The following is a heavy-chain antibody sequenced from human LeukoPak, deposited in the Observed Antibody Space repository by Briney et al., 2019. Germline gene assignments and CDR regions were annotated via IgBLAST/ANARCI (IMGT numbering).Heavy chain of an antibody. CDR2: VHTTGSL. CDR3: ARGTKSPRTTVLTSFWYFDL. J-gene: IGHJ2*01. CDR1: GGSITSDVHY. D-gene: IGHD4-17*01. V-gene: IGHV4-61*02. Sequence: SETLSLTCTVSGGSITSDVHYWNWLRQSAEKGLEWIGRVHTTGSLDYNPSLKSRVTISIDTSSNHFSLMMDSVTTTDTAVYYCARGTKSPRTTVLTSFWYFDLWGRGTLVTVSS.